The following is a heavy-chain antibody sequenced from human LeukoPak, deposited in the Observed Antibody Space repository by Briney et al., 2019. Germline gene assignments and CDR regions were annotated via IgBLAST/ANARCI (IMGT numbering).Heavy chain of an antibody. Sequence: PSETLSLTCTVSGGSISSYYWSWIRQPPGKGLEWIGYIYYSGRTKYNPSLKSRVTISVDTSKNQFSLKLSSVTAADTAVYYCARVVGFYDSSAFDLWGQGTLVTVSS. CDR1: GGSISSYY. D-gene: IGHD3-22*01. CDR2: IYYSGRT. J-gene: IGHJ5*02. V-gene: IGHV4-59*13. CDR3: ARVVGFYDSSAFDL.